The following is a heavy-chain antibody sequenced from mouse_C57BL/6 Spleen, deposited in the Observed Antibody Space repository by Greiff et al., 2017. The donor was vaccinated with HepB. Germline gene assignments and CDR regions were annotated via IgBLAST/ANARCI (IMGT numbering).Heavy chain of an antibody. D-gene: IGHD2-3*01. J-gene: IGHJ2*01. V-gene: IGHV1-81*01. CDR3: AREQVYDGYFDYLDY. CDR1: GYTFTRYG. CDR2: IYPRSGNT. Sequence: VQLQQSGAELARPGASVKLSCKASGYTFTRYGISWVKQRTGQGLEWIGEIYPRSGNTYYNEKFKGKATLTADKSSSTAYMELRSLTSEDSAVYSCAREQVYDGYFDYLDYWGQGTTLTVSS.